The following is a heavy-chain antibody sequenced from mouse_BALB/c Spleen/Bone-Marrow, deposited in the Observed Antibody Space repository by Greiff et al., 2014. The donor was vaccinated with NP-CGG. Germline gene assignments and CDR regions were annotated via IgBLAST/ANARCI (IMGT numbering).Heavy chain of an antibody. CDR1: GFNIKDTY. Sequence: VQLQQSGAELVKPGASVKLSCTASGFNIKDTYMHWVKQRPEQGLEWIGRIDPANGNTKYDPKFQGKATITADTSSNTAYLQLSSLTSEDTAVYYCARGGTTVTWYFDVWGAGTPVTVSS. V-gene: IGHV14-3*02. CDR2: IDPANGNT. CDR3: ARGGTTVTWYFDV. D-gene: IGHD2-2*01. J-gene: IGHJ1*01.